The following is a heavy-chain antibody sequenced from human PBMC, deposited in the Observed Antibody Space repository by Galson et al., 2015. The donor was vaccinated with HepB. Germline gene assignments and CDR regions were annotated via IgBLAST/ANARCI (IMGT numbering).Heavy chain of an antibody. CDR1: GFNFGGYA. CDR2: IRSEAYGGTT. V-gene: IGHV3-49*03. D-gene: IGHD2-15*01. J-gene: IGHJ4*02. Sequence: SLRLSCAGSGFNFGGYAVSWFRQAPGKGLEWVGFIRSEAYGGTTEYAASVKDKFMISRDDSKSIAYLQMNSLKTEDTAVYYCTRPYCSGGGCYSWVGGYWGQGTLVTVSS. CDR3: TRPYCSGGGCYSWVGGY.